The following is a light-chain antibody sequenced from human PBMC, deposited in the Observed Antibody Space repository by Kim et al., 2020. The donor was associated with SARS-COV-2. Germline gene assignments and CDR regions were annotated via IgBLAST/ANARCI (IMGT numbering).Light chain of an antibody. CDR3: QQYYSTPYT. J-gene: IGKJ2*01. Sequence: RATINCKSRQSVLYSSNSKNFLAWYQQKPGQPPKLLIYWAATRESGVPDRFSGSGSGTDFTLTISSLQAEDVAVYYCQQYYSTPYTFGQGTKLEI. CDR1: QSVLYSSNSKNF. CDR2: WAA. V-gene: IGKV4-1*01.